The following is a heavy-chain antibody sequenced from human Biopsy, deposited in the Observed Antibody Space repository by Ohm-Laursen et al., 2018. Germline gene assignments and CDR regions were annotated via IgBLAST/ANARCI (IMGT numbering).Heavy chain of an antibody. J-gene: IGHJ5*02. CDR1: GDSFTSYA. CDR2: IIPIPNVA. D-gene: IGHD3-16*01. Sequence: GSSVKVSCKVSGDSFTSYAIGWVRQAPGQGLEWMGGIIPIPNVATYAQKFQGRITITADESTSTAYMELNSLTSDDTAVYFCARGGGSSWFDPWGHGTLVTASS. CDR3: ARGGGSSWFDP. V-gene: IGHV1-69*01.